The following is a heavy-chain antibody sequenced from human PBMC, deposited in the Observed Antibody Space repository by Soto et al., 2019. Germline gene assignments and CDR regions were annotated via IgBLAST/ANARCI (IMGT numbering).Heavy chain of an antibody. CDR1: GLTFGSRA. J-gene: IGHJ4*02. V-gene: IGHV3-23*01. CDR2: ITDTGGDA. Sequence: PGGSLRLSXVASGLTFGSRAMTWVRQAPGEGLQWVSTITDTGGDAKYADSVRGRFVISRDNSKKTLYLQMTSLTAEDSAMYYCARGSTDPYPGSRIFDFWGRGTLVTVS. D-gene: IGHD3-10*01. CDR3: ARGSTDPYPGSRIFDF.